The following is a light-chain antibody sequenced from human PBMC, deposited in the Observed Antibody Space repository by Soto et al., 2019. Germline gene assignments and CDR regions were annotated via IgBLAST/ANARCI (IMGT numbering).Light chain of an antibody. V-gene: IGLV2-14*01. CDR3: SSFTCTSTLVV. J-gene: IGLJ2*01. Sequence: QSVLTQPASVSGSPGQSITISCTGSSSDVGDYDFVSWYQQHPGKAPKLIIYEVSDRPSGVSNRFSGSKSGNTASLTISGLQAEDDAHYYCSSFTCTSTLVVFGGGTELTVL. CDR1: SSDVGDYDF. CDR2: EVS.